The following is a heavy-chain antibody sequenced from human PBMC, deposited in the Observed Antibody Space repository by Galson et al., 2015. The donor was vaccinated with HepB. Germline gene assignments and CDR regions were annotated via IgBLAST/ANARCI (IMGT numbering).Heavy chain of an antibody. CDR3: ARALITIFGVIIHYYGMDV. CDR1: GASISNSSYY. Sequence: ETLSLTCTVSGASISNSSYYWGWIRQPPGKGLEWIGTIFYSGSTHYNPSLKSRVTISVDTSKNQFSLKLSSVTAADTAVYYCARALITIFGVIIHYYGMDVWGQGTTVTVSS. D-gene: IGHD3-3*01. CDR2: IFYSGST. J-gene: IGHJ6*02. V-gene: IGHV4-39*07.